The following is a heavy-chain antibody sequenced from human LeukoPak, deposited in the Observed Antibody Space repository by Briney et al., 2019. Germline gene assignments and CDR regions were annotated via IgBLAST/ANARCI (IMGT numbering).Heavy chain of an antibody. Sequence: SVKVSCKASGGTFSSYAISWVRQAPGQGLEWMGGIIPIFGTANYAQKFQGRVTITADESTSTAYMELSSLRSDDTAVYYCARGRGYYDSSGYTFEDYWGQGTLVTVSS. J-gene: IGHJ4*02. CDR1: GGTFSSYA. D-gene: IGHD3-22*01. V-gene: IGHV1-69*13. CDR3: ARGRGYYDSSGYTFEDY. CDR2: IIPIFGTA.